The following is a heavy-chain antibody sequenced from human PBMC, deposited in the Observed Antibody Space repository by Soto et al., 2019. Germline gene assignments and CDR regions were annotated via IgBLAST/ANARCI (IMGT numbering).Heavy chain of an antibody. Sequence: SETLSLTCTVSGGSISSGDYYWSWIRQPPGKGLEWIGYIYYSGSTYYNPSLKSRVTISVDTSKNQFSLKLSSVTAADTAVYYCASLYGSGSYYNYYYYGMDVWGQGTTVTVSS. CDR2: IYYSGST. CDR1: GGSISSGDYY. V-gene: IGHV4-30-4*01. D-gene: IGHD3-10*01. J-gene: IGHJ6*02. CDR3: ASLYGSGSYYNYYYYGMDV.